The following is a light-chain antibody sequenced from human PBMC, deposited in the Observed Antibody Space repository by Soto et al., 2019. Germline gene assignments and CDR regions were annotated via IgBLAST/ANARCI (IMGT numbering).Light chain of an antibody. CDR3: AAWDDSLNAL. CDR1: SSNIGDNP. Sequence: SVLTHPPSASWTPGQRVTVSCSGSSSNIGDNPVNWYQQLPGAAPKLLIYINDQRPSGVPDRFSGSKSGTSASLAISGLQPEDEADYYCAAWDDSLNALFGTGTKVTVL. J-gene: IGLJ1*01. V-gene: IGLV1-44*01. CDR2: IND.